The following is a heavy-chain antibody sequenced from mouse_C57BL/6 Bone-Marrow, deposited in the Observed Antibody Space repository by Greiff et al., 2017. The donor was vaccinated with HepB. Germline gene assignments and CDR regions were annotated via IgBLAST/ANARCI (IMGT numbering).Heavy chain of an antibody. CDR3: ARGDGYYVWYFDV. D-gene: IGHD2-3*01. J-gene: IGHJ1*03. Sequence: EVKRVESGGGLVKPGGSLKLSCAASGFTFSDYGMHWVRQAPEKGLEWVAYISSGSSTIYYADTVKGRFTISRDNAKNTLFLQMTSLRSEDTAMYYCARGDGYYVWYFDVWGTGTTVTVSS. CDR2: ISSGSSTI. CDR1: GFTFSDYG. V-gene: IGHV5-17*01.